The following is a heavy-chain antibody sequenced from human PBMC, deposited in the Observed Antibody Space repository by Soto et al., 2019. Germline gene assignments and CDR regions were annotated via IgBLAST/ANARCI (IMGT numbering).Heavy chain of an antibody. J-gene: IGHJ4*02. CDR2: ISYDGSNK. CDR1: GFTFSSYA. CDR3: ARADVVTTIFTKHYFFDC. Sequence: GSLRLSCAASGFTFSSYAMHWVRQAPGKGLEWVAVISYDGSNKYYADSVKGRFTISRDNSKNTLYLQMGSLRTEDMAIYYCARADVVTTIFTKHYFFDCWGQGTLVTVSS. D-gene: IGHD5-12*01. V-gene: IGHV3-30*14.